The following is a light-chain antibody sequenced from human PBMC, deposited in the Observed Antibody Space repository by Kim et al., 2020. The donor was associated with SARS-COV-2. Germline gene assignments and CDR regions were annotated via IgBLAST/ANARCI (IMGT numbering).Light chain of an antibody. J-gene: IGLJ1*01. V-gene: IGLV2-23*02. CDR1: SSDVESYNL. CDR3: CSYADSNADSNSYV. CDR2: EVS. Sequence: QSALTQPASVSGSPGQSITISCTGTSSDVESYNLVSWYQQHPGKAPKLIIYEVSKRPSGVSNRFSGSKSGNTASLTISGLQAEDEADYYCCSYADSNADSNSYVFGTGTKVTVL.